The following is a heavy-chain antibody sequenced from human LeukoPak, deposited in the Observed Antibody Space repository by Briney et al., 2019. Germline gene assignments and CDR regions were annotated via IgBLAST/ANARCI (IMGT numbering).Heavy chain of an antibody. D-gene: IGHD3-22*01. CDR3: ARLRYDSSAWTFDI. CDR1: GGSIGSSIYY. CDR2: VYYTGSA. Sequence: SETLSLTCTVSGGSIGSSIYYWGWIRQPPGKGLELIGHVYYTGSAYFNPSLKSRVTMSVDTSKNQFSLNLSSVTAADTAVYYCARLRYDSSAWTFDIWGQGTMVTVSS. V-gene: IGHV4-39*01. J-gene: IGHJ3*02.